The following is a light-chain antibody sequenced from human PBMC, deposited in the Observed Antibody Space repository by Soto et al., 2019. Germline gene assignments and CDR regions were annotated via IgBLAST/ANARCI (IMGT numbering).Light chain of an antibody. Sequence: QSALTQPASVSGSPGQSITISCTGTSSDVGGYNYVSWYQQHPGKAPKLMIYGVSNRPSGVSNRFSGSKSGNTASLTISGLRAEDEADYYCTSFTTTNIWVFGGGTKLTVL. CDR2: GVS. CDR1: SSDVGGYNY. CDR3: TSFTTTNIWV. V-gene: IGLV2-14*01. J-gene: IGLJ3*02.